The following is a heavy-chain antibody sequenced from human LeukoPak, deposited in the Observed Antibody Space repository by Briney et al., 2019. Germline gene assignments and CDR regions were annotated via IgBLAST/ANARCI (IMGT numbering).Heavy chain of an antibody. V-gene: IGHV4-31*03. CDR3: AREDPQTTVPEGMDV. D-gene: IGHD4-17*01. Sequence: SQTLSLTCTVSGGSISSGGYYWSWIRQHPGKGLEWIGYIYYSGTTNYNPSLKSRVTISVDTSKNQFSLQLRSVTAADTAVYYCAREDPQTTVPEGMDVWGQGTTVTVSS. CDR1: GGSISSGGYY. J-gene: IGHJ6*02. CDR2: IYYSGTT.